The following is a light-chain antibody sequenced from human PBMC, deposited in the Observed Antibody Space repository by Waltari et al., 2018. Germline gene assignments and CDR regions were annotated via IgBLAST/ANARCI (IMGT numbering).Light chain of an antibody. Sequence: QSALTQPASVSGSSGQSITISCTGTSSDVGGYNYVSWYQQHPGNVPKLLIFDVSDRHSGVSNRFSCSKSCNTASLTISGLQAEDESHYYCCSFTSRSTWVFGGGTKLTVL. V-gene: IGLV2-14*03. CDR3: CSFTSRSTWV. CDR1: SSDVGGYNY. J-gene: IGLJ3*02. CDR2: DVS.